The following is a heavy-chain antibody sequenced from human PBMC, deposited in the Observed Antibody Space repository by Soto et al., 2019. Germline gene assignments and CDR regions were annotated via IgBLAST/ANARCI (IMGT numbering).Heavy chain of an antibody. J-gene: IGHJ4*02. CDR1: GYTLTELS. CDR3: ATGDLVVVPAAFVPLGY. D-gene: IGHD2-2*01. V-gene: IGHV1-24*01. CDR2: FDPEDGET. Sequence: QVQLVQSGAEVKKPGASVKVSCKVSGYTLTELSMHWVRQAPGKGLEWMGGFDPEDGETSYAQKFQGRVTMTEDTSTDTAYMELSSLRSEDTAVYYCATGDLVVVPAAFVPLGYWGQGTLVTVSS.